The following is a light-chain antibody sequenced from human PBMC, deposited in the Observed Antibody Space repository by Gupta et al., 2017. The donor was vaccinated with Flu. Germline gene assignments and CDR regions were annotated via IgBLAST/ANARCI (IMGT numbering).Light chain of an antibody. CDR1: QRSSSY. V-gene: IGKV1-39*01. Sequence: DRVTSTSRGSQRSSSYLNWYQHRPGKAPKRLIYGAASLQTGVPSRFSGSGAWTDFTLTISNLQPEDFATYYCQQSASTPPLTFGQGTRLEIK. CDR2: GAA. CDR3: QQSASTPPLT. J-gene: IGKJ5*01.